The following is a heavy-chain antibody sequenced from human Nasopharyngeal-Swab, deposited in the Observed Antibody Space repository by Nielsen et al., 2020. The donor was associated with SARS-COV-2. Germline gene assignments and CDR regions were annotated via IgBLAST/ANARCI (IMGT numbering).Heavy chain of an antibody. V-gene: IGHV3-30-3*01. CDR2: ISDDGGIK. CDR3: ATGAVSGTTYAEYFQN. D-gene: IGHD1-26*01. CDR1: GFTFSTYI. J-gene: IGHJ1*01. Sequence: GESLKISCAASGFTFSTYIMHWVRQAPGKGLEWVAVISDDGGIKHYADSEKGRFTISRDNSQNTLFLQMNSLRTEDTAVYYCATGAVSGTTYAEYFQNWGQGTLVTVSS.